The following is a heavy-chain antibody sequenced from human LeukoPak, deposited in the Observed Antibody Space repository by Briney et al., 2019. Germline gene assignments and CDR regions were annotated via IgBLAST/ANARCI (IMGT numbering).Heavy chain of an antibody. D-gene: IGHD4-17*01. V-gene: IGHV1-8*01. J-gene: IGHJ6*02. CDR2: MNPNSGNT. Sequence: ASVTVSCKASGYTFTSYDINWVRQAAGQGLEWMGWMNPNSGNTGYAQKFQGRVTMTRNTSISTAYMELSSLRSEDTAVYYCARTTRRLRTPLGYYYYGMDVWGQGTTVTVSS. CDR1: GYTFTSYD. CDR3: ARTTRRLRTPLGYYYYGMDV.